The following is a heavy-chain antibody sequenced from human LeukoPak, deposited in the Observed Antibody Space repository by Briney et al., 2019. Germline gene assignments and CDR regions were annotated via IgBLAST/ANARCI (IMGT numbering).Heavy chain of an antibody. Sequence: PGRSLRLSCAASGFTFSSYGMHWVRQAPGEGLEWVAVISYDGSNKYYADSVKGRFTISRDNSKNTLYLQMNSLRAEDTAVYYCAKDSGSGSYFRYYFDYWGQGTLVTVSS. D-gene: IGHD3-10*01. CDR1: GFTFSSYG. J-gene: IGHJ4*02. CDR3: AKDSGSGSYFRYYFDY. V-gene: IGHV3-30*18. CDR2: ISYDGSNK.